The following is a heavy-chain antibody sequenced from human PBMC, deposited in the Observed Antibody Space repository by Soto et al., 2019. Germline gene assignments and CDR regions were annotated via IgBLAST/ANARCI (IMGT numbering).Heavy chain of an antibody. J-gene: IGHJ4*02. Sequence: SETLSLTCTVSGGSIISGGNYWSWIRQHPGKGLEWIGCIYYSGSTYYNPSLKSRVSISVDTSKNQFSLKLTSVTASDTAVYFCARAPNSWYVYFADWGQGTLVTVSS. V-gene: IGHV4-31*03. CDR1: GGSIISGGNY. D-gene: IGHD6-13*01. CDR2: IYYSGST. CDR3: ARAPNSWYVYFAD.